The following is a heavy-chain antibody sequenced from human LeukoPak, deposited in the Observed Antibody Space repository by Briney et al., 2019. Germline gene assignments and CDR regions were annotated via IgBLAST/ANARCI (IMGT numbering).Heavy chain of an antibody. CDR1: RFTVSSNF. Sequence: GGSLRLSCAASRFTVSSNFMSWVRQAPGKGLEWVSVIYSIGTTYYADSVRGRFTISRDNSKDTLYLQMDNLRAEDTAVYYCARDRDYGGFDYWGQGTLVTVSS. J-gene: IGHJ4*02. D-gene: IGHD4/OR15-4a*01. CDR3: ARDRDYGGFDY. V-gene: IGHV3-53*01. CDR2: IYSIGTT.